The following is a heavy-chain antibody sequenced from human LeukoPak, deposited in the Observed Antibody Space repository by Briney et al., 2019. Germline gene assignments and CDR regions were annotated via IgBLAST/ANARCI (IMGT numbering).Heavy chain of an antibody. CDR2: IIPIFGTA. D-gene: IGHD2-2*01. V-gene: IGHV1-69*13. Sequence: SVKVSCKASGYTFTSYAISWVRQAPGQGLEWMGGIIPIFGTANYAQKFQGRVTITADESTSTAYMELSSLRSEDTAVYYCARDWGMVVPAADQPLYYYYYMDVWGKGTTVTVSS. CDR3: ARDWGMVVPAADQPLYYYYYMDV. J-gene: IGHJ6*03. CDR1: GYTFTSYA.